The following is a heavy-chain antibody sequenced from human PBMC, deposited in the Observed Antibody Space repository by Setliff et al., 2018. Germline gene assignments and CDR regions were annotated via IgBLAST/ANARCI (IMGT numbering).Heavy chain of an antibody. V-gene: IGHV4-38-2*02. CDR2: VYRGGTT. CDR3: ARDLGHGGDSDY. Sequence: KPSETLSLTCAVSGYSITSGYYWGWIRQPPGQGLEWIGSVYRGGTTYYNPSLKSRLTISVDTSSTQFSLKLSSVTAADTAVYYCARDLGHGGDSDYWGQGILVTVSS. CDR1: GYSITSGYY. J-gene: IGHJ4*02. D-gene: IGHD2-21*02.